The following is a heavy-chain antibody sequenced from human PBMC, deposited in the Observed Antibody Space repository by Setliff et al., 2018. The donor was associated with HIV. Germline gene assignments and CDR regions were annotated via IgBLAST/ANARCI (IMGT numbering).Heavy chain of an antibody. J-gene: IGHJ4*02. V-gene: IGHV3-48*01. D-gene: IGHD4-17*01. CDR3: ARENYGDYYLSIDY. CDR1: GFTFSYYS. Sequence: GSLRLSCAASGFTFSYYSMNWVRQAPGKGLEWVSYISSSSSTIYYADSVKGRFTISRDNAKNSLYLQMNSLRAEDTAVYYCARENYGDYYLSIDYWGQGTLVTAPQ. CDR2: ISSSSSTI.